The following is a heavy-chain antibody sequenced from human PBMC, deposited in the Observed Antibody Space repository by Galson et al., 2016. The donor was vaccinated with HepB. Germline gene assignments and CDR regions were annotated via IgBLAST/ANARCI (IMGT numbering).Heavy chain of an antibody. D-gene: IGHD3-16*01. CDR2: FHYSGIT. V-gene: IGHV4-59*01. J-gene: IGHJ5*02. CDR1: GASISGYY. Sequence: ETLSLTCTVSGASISGYYWSWIRQPPGKGLEWIGYFHYSGITNNNPPLKSRVTISTDTSKNQLSLKLSSVTPADTAVYYCVRIQSGAHGWFEPWGQGTLVTVSS. CDR3: VRIQSGAHGWFEP.